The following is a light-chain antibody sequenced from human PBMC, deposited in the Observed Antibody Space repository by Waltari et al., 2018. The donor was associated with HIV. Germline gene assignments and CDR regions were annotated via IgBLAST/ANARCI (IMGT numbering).Light chain of an antibody. CDR1: GSNIGSYT. CDR3: AAWDDSLNGYV. Sequence: QSVLTQPPSASGTPGHRVPIACSGSGSNIGSYTVNWYQHLPATAPKLLIFRNSQRPSGVPDRFSASKSGTSASLAISGLQSEDEADYYRAAWDDSLNGYVFGTGTRVTVL. V-gene: IGLV1-44*01. J-gene: IGLJ1*01. CDR2: RNS.